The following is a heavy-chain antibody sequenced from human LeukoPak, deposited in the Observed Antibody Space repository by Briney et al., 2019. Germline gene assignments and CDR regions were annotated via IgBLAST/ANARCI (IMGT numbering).Heavy chain of an antibody. CDR1: GYTFTSYA. V-gene: IGHV1-69*13. Sequence: ASVKVSCKASGYTFTSYAISWVRQAPGQGLEWMGGIIPIFGTANYAQKFQGRVTITADESTSTAYMELSSLRSEDTAVYYCARASRGMYYYGSGSYYNLDYWGQGTLVTVSS. J-gene: IGHJ4*02. CDR2: IIPIFGTA. CDR3: ARASRGMYYYGSGSYYNLDY. D-gene: IGHD3-10*01.